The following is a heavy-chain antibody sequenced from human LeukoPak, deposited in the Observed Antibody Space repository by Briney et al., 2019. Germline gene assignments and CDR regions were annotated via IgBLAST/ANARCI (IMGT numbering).Heavy chain of an antibody. CDR3: ARDSGFGTDYYFDY. J-gene: IGHJ4*02. V-gene: IGHV3-48*03. Sequence: GGSLSLSCAASGFTFSSYEMNWVRQAPGKGLEWVSYISSSGSTIYYADSVKGRFTISRDNAKNSLYLQMSSLRAEDTAVYYCARDSGFGTDYYFDYWGQGTLVTVSS. D-gene: IGHD1-26*01. CDR2: ISSSGSTI. CDR1: GFTFSSYE.